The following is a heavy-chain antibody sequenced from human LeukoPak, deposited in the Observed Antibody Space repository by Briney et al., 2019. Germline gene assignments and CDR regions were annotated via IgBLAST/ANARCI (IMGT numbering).Heavy chain of an antibody. CDR1: GYTFTSYY. V-gene: IGHV1-46*01. Sequence: ASVKVSCKASGYTFTSYYMHWVRQAPGQGLEWMGIINPSGGSTSYAQKFQGRVTMTRDMSTRTVYMELSSLRSEDTAVYYCARWHSGWLHFDYWGQGTLVTVSS. D-gene: IGHD6-19*01. CDR2: INPSGGST. J-gene: IGHJ4*02. CDR3: ARWHSGWLHFDY.